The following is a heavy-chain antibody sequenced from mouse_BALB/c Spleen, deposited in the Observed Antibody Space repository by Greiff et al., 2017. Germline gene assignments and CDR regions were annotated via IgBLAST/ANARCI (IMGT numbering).Heavy chain of an antibody. CDR2: ISYSGST. CDR1: GYSITSDYA. CDR3: ARRGGNYFAWFAY. D-gene: IGHD2-1*01. V-gene: IGHV3-2*02. Sequence: VQLKQSGPGLVKPSQSLSLTCTVTGYSITSDYAWNWIRQFPGNKLEWMGYISYSGSTSYNPSLKSRISITRDTSKNQFFLQLNSVTTEDTATYYCARRGGNYFAWFAYWGQGTLVTVSA. J-gene: IGHJ3*01.